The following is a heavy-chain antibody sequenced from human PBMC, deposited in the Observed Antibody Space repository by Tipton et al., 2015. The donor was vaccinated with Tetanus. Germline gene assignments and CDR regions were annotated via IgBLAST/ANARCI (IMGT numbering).Heavy chain of an antibody. J-gene: IGHJ6*02. Sequence: SLRLSCAASGFSFSTFAIHWVRQAPGKGLEWVAVILYDGTNNYYADSVKGQFTISRDNSKNTLYLQMTSLRPEDTALYYCARDSSPYHYYYGMDVWGQGTTVTVSS. CDR2: ILYDGTNN. CDR1: GFSFSTFA. D-gene: IGHD2/OR15-2a*01. V-gene: IGHV3-30*16. CDR3: ARDSSPYHYYYGMDV.